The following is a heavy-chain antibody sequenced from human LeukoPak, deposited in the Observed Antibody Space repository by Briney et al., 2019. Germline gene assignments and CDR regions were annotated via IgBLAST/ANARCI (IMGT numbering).Heavy chain of an antibody. J-gene: IGHJ4*02. Sequence: GGSLRLSCAASGFTFSSYWMSWVRQAPGKGLEWVANIKQDGSEKYYVDSVKGRFTISRDNAKNSLYLQMNSLRAEDTAVYYCARKLRFVEWVEGFDYWGQGTLVTVSS. V-gene: IGHV3-7*01. CDR1: GFTFSSYW. CDR3: ARKLRFVEWVEGFDY. D-gene: IGHD3-3*01. CDR2: IKQDGSEK.